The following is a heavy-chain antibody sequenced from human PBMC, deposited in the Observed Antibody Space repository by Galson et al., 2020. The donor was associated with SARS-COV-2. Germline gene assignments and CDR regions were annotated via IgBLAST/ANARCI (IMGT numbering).Heavy chain of an antibody. CDR3: VSWDLFDP. CDR2: ISSSGSTI. V-gene: IGHV3-48*01. Sequence: GGSLRLSCAASGFTFSTYSMNWVRQAPGKGLEWVSYISSSGSTIYFADSVTGRFTISRDNAKNSLYLQMNSLRAEDTAVYYCVSWDLFDPWGQGTLVTVSS. J-gene: IGHJ5*02. CDR1: GFTFSTYS. D-gene: IGHD3-16*01.